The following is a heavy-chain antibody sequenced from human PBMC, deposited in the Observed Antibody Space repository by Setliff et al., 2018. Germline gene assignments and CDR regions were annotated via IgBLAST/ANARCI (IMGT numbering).Heavy chain of an antibody. CDR3: AREDAFDI. CDR1: GYTFTDYH. V-gene: IGHV1-2*02. CDR2: VNPNTGVT. J-gene: IGHJ3*02. Sequence: ASVKVSCKASGYTFTDYHMHWVRQAPGQGLEWMGWVNPNTGVTRYAQKFQGRVTMTTDTSTSTAYMELRGLRSDDTAVYYCAREDAFDIWGQGTMVTVSS.